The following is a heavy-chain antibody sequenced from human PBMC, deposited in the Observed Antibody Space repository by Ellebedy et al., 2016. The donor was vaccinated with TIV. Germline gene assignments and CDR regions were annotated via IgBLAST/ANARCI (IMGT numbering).Heavy chain of an antibody. Sequence: ASVKVSXKVSGYTLTELSMHWVRQAPGKGLEWMGGFDPEDGETIYAQKFQGRVTMTEDTSTDTAYMELSSLRSEDTAVYYCATDQGLSERMGFDPWGQGTLVTVSS. CDR2: FDPEDGET. CDR3: ATDQGLSERMGFDP. V-gene: IGHV1-24*01. CDR1: GYTLTELS. J-gene: IGHJ5*02. D-gene: IGHD6-25*01.